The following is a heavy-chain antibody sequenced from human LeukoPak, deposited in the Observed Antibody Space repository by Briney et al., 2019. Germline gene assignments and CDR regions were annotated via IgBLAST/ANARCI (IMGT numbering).Heavy chain of an antibody. Sequence: GGSLRLSCAASGFTFSDYYINWIRQAPGKGLEWVSFISRGGGTIYYADSVKGRFTISRDNAKNSLYLQMNSLRAEDTAVYYCARAPGGIAVAVSYFAYWGQGTLVTVSS. V-gene: IGHV3-11*01. CDR1: GFTFSDYY. D-gene: IGHD6-19*01. CDR3: ARAPGGIAVAVSYFAY. CDR2: ISRGGGTI. J-gene: IGHJ4*02.